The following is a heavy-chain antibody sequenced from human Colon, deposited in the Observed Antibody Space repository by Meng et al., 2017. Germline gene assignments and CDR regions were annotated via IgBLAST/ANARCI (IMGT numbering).Heavy chain of an antibody. D-gene: IGHD1-26*01. J-gene: IGHJ4*02. CDR3: AVGPWELDY. Sequence: QGQLQGSGPGLVSTSGTLSLTCNVAGGSVSSGSHYWNWIRQPPGKGLEFIAYVDYYWNINYNPSLNSRATVSIDTSKTQFSLKVTSVTAADTAVYYCAVGPWELDYWGQGILVTVSS. CDR1: GGSVSSGSHY. V-gene: IGHV4-61*01. CDR2: VDYYWNI.